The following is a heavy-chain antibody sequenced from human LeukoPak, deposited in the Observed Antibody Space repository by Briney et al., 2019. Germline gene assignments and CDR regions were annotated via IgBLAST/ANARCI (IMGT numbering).Heavy chain of an antibody. Sequence: SETLSLTCTVSGGSISSSYWSWIRQPAGKGLEWIGRIYTSGSTKYNPSLKSRVTISVDTSKNQFSLKVSSVTAADTAVYYCARFDYYYYYMDVWGKGTTVTVSS. CDR3: ARFDYYYYYMDV. CDR2: IYTSGST. J-gene: IGHJ6*03. CDR1: GGSISSSY. V-gene: IGHV4-4*07.